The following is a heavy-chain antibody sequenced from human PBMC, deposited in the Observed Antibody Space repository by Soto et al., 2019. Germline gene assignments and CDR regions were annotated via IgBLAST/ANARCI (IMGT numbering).Heavy chain of an antibody. V-gene: IGHV1-69*13. J-gene: IGHJ1*01. CDR2: IIPIFGTA. CDR3: ASRGYSGYDYVPGIAVAGPAPFQH. D-gene: IGHD5-12*01. CDR1: GYTFTSYG. Sequence: GASVKVSCKASGYTFTSYGISWVRQAPGQGLEWMGGIIPIFGTANYAQKFQGRVTITADESTSTAYMELSSLRSEDTAVYYCASRGYSGYDYVPGIAVAGPAPFQHWGQGTLVTVSS.